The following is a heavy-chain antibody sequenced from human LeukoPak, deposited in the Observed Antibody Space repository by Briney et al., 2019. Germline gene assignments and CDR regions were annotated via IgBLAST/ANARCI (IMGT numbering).Heavy chain of an antibody. CDR1: GGTFSSYA. J-gene: IGHJ4*02. D-gene: IGHD3-9*01. V-gene: IGHV1-69*04. CDR2: IIPILGIA. Sequence: SVKVSRKASGGTFSSYAISWVRQAPGQGLEWMERIIPILGIANYAQKFQGRVTITADKSTSTAYMELSSLRSEDTAVYYCARDRVGRYFDWLEPADYWGQGTLVTVSS. CDR3: ARDRVGRYFDWLEPADY.